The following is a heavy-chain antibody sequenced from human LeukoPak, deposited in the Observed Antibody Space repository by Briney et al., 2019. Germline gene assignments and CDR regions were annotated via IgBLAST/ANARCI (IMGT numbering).Heavy chain of an antibody. D-gene: IGHD2-2*02. J-gene: IGHJ6*03. CDR3: ARDHFAGYCSSTSCYTYYYYYMDV. CDR2: ISSSSTI. V-gene: IGHV3-48*04. CDR1: GFTFSSYS. Sequence: GGSLRLSCAASGFTFSSYSMNWVRQAPGKGLEWVSYISSSSTIYYADSVKGRFTISRDNAKNSLYLQMNSLRAEDTAVYYCARDHFAGYCSSTSCYTYYYYYMDVWGKGTTVTVSS.